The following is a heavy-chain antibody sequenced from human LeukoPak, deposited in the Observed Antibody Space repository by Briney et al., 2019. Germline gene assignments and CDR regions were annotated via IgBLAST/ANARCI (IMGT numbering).Heavy chain of an antibody. Sequence: GGSLRLSCAASGFTFSSYGMHWVRQAPGKGLEWVAFIRYDGNNKYYADSVKGRSTISRDNSKNTLYLQMNSLRAEDTAVYYCAKVQHSGSYYVFDYWGQGTLVTVSS. J-gene: IGHJ4*02. CDR2: IRYDGNNK. D-gene: IGHD1-26*01. V-gene: IGHV3-30*02. CDR3: AKVQHSGSYYVFDY. CDR1: GFTFSSYG.